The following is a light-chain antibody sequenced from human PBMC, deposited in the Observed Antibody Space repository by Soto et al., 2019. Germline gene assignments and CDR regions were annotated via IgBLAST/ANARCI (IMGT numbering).Light chain of an antibody. CDR3: QQRSNWPYT. CDR1: QSVSSY. V-gene: IGKV3-11*01. Sequence: EIVLTQAPATLAFSPGERANLSCRASQSVSSYLAWYQQKPGQAPRLLIYDASNRATGIPARFSGSGSGTDFTLTISSLEPEDFAVYYCQQRSNWPYTFGQGTKVDIK. CDR2: DAS. J-gene: IGKJ2*01.